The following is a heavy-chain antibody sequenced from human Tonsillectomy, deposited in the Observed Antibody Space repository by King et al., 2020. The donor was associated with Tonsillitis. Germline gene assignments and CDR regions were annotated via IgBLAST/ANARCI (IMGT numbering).Heavy chain of an antibody. V-gene: IGHV3-21*01. CDR2: ISSSSSYI. CDR3: ARSVYDSNWFDP. J-gene: IGHJ5*02. Sequence: DVQLVESGGGLVKPGGSLRLSCAASGFTFSSYSMNWVRQAPGKGLEWVSSISSSSSYIYYADSVKGRFTISRDNAKNSLYLQMNSLRAEDTAVYYCARSVYDSNWFDPWGQGTLVTVSS. D-gene: IGHD5/OR15-5a*01. CDR1: GFTFSSYS.